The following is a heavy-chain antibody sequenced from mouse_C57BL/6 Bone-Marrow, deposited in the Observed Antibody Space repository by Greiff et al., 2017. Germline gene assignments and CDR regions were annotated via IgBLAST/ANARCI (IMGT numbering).Heavy chain of an antibody. CDR3: ARERQIYYAYLFAY. CDR2: IYPGSGST. CDR1: GYTFTSYW. D-gene: IGHD2-2*01. Sequence: QVQLQQPGAELVKPGASVKMSCKASGYTFTSYWITWVKQRPGQGLEWIGDIYPGSGSTNYNEKFKSKATLTVDTSSSTAYMQLSSLTSEDSADYYGARERQIYYAYLFAYWGQGTLVTVSA. J-gene: IGHJ3*01. V-gene: IGHV1-55*01.